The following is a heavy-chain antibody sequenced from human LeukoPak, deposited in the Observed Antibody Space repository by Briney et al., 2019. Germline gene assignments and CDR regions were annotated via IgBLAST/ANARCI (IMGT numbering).Heavy chain of an antibody. CDR3: ARGTIVVVVAAIGDYFDY. CDR1: GASISSGSYY. D-gene: IGHD2-15*01. V-gene: IGHV4-61*02. CDR2: MYTSGST. Sequence: SQTLSLTCTVSGASISSGSYYWSWIRQPAGKGLEWIGRMYTSGSTNYNPSLKSRVNISVDTSKNQFSLKLGSVTAADTAVYYCARGTIVVVVAAIGDYFDYGGQGTLVTVSS. J-gene: IGHJ4*02.